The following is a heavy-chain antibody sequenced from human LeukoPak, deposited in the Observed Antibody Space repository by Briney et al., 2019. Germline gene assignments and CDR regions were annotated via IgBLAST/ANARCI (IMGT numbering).Heavy chain of an antibody. CDR3: ARVLVPRGADY. J-gene: IGHJ4*02. Sequence: SETLSLTCTVSGGSISSGSYYWGWIRQPPGKGLEWIGYISHSGSTYYNPSLKSRVTMSVDTSKNQFSLKLSSVTAADTAVYYCARVLVPRGADYWGQGTLVTVSS. V-gene: IGHV4-39*07. D-gene: IGHD2-2*01. CDR2: ISHSGST. CDR1: GGSISSGSYY.